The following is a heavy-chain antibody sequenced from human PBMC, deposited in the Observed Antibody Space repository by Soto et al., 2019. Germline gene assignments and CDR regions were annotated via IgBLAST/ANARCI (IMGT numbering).Heavy chain of an antibody. J-gene: IGHJ4*02. Sequence: ASVKVSCTASGYTFNSHGISWVRQAPVQGLEWMGWISAYNGNTNYAQKLQGRVTMTTDTSTSTAYMELRSLRSDDTAVYYCARGATYYDILTGYYDYWGQGTLVTVSS. CDR3: ARGATYYDILTGYYDY. CDR1: GYTFNSHG. D-gene: IGHD3-9*01. CDR2: ISAYNGNT. V-gene: IGHV1-18*04.